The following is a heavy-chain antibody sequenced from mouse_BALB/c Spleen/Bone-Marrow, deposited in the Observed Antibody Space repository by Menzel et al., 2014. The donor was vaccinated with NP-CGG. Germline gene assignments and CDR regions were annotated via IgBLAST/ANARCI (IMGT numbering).Heavy chain of an antibody. Sequence: VQVVESGPGLVSPSQSLSIPCTVSGFSLTSYGVHWVRQPPGKGLEWLGVIRAGGSTNYNSALMSRLSISKDNSKSQVCLKTNSLQTDDTAMYYCASNPYFDYWGQGTTLTVSS. J-gene: IGHJ2*01. CDR1: GFSLTSYG. CDR2: IRAGGST. D-gene: IGHD6-1*01. V-gene: IGHV2-9*02. CDR3: ASNPYFDY.